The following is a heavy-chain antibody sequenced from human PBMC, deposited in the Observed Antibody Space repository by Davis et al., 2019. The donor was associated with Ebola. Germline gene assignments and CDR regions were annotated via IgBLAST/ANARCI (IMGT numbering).Heavy chain of an antibody. CDR1: GFTFSSYW. V-gene: IGHV3-7*01. CDR3: TRDHDVVVPAATGDY. J-gene: IGHJ4*02. D-gene: IGHD2-2*01. Sequence: GESLKISCAASGFTFSSYWMSWVRQAPGKGLEWVANIKQDGSEKYCVDSVKGRFTISRDNAKNSLYLQMNSLRAEDTAVYYCTRDHDVVVPAATGDYWGQGTLVTVSS. CDR2: IKQDGSEK.